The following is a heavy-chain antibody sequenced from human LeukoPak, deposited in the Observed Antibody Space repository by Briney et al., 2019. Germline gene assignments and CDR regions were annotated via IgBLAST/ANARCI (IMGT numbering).Heavy chain of an antibody. J-gene: IGHJ4*02. Sequence: GGSLRLSCAASAFTFSSYVMSWVRQAPGKGLEWVSSISGSGGITYYADSVKGRFTISRDNSKNTLYLQMNSLRAEDTAVYYCAKGKGTSSWYYCDHWGQGILVTVSS. D-gene: IGHD6-13*01. CDR2: ISGSGGIT. V-gene: IGHV3-23*01. CDR3: AKGKGTSSWYYCDH. CDR1: AFTFSSYV.